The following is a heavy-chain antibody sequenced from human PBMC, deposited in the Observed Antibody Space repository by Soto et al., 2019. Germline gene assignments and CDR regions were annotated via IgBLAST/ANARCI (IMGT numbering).Heavy chain of an antibody. D-gene: IGHD1-20*01. J-gene: IGHJ4*02. CDR3: AREASITGTFDY. CDR1: GYTFTSYG. Sequence: ASVKVSGKASGYTFTSYGISWVRQAPGQGLEWMGWISAYNGNTNYAQKLQGRVTMTTDTSTSTAYMELRSLRSDDTAVYYCAREASITGTFDYWGQGTLVTVSS. V-gene: IGHV1-18*01. CDR2: ISAYNGNT.